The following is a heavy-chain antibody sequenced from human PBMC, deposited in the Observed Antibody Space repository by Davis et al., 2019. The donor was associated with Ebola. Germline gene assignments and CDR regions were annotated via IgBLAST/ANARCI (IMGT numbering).Heavy chain of an antibody. V-gene: IGHV4-39*07. CDR2: IYYGGST. CDR1: GGSISSSSYY. CDR3: ARDIGSSWSWGSDS. J-gene: IGHJ4*02. D-gene: IGHD6-13*01. Sequence: PSETLSLTCTVSGGSISSSSYYWGWIRQPPGKGLEWIGSIYYGGSTYYNPSLKSRVTISVDTSKNQLSLKLTSVTAADTAVYFCARDIGSSWSWGSDSWGQGTLVTVSS.